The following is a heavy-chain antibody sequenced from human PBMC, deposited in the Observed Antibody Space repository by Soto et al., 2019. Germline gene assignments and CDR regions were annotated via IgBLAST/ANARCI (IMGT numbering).Heavy chain of an antibody. CDR1: GFTFSGYG. J-gene: IGHJ4*02. Sequence: GGSLRLSCATSGFTFSGYGMHWVRQAPGKGLEWVAVIWYDGSNEYYGDSVKGRFTISRDNSKNTLSLQMNSLRVEDTAVYYCARNRGVGEPIEYIDFWGQGTLVTVSS. V-gene: IGHV3-33*01. CDR2: IWYDGSNE. CDR3: ARNRGVGEPIEYIDF.